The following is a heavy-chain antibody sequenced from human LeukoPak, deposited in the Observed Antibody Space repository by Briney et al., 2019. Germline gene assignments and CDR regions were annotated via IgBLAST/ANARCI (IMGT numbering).Heavy chain of an antibody. CDR1: RFTVSDEY. CDR2: IYSDGST. V-gene: IGHV3-66*01. Sequence: GGSLRLSCAASRFTVSDEYMSWVRQAPGKGLEWVSVIYSDGSTYYADSVKGRFTISRDNSKNTLYLQMNSLRAEDTAVYYCARETWELEVNAFDIWGQGTMVTVSS. D-gene: IGHD1-26*01. CDR3: ARETWELEVNAFDI. J-gene: IGHJ3*02.